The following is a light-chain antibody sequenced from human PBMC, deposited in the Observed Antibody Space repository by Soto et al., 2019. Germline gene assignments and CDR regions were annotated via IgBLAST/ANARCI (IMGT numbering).Light chain of an antibody. CDR3: MQALQTPPT. CDR1: QSLLKSTGYNY. J-gene: IGKJ1*01. CDR2: LGS. V-gene: IGKV2-28*01. Sequence: DIVMTQSPLSLPVTPGEPASISCRSSQSLLKSTGYNYLDWYLQKPRQSPQLLIYLGSNRASGVPDRFSGSGSGTDFTLKISRVEAEDVGVYYCMQALQTPPTFGQGPKVDIK.